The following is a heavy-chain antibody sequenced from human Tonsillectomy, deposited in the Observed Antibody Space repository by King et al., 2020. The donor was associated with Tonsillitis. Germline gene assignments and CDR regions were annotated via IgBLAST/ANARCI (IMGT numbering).Heavy chain of an antibody. D-gene: IGHD3-16*02. CDR3: ASPITYRYFFTF. CDR1: QVTFSPYA. J-gene: IGHJ4*02. Sequence: VQLVESGGAVVQPGKSLRLSCRASQVTFSPYAMHWVRQAPGKGLEWVALISLDGGKAYYADSVRGRFTISRDISKTTVHLQMNNLRADDTALYYCASPITYRYFFTFWGQGIMVTVSS. CDR2: ISLDGGKA. V-gene: IGHV3-33*05.